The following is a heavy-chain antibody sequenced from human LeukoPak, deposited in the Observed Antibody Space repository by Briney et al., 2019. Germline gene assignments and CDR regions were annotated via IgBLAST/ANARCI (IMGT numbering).Heavy chain of an antibody. D-gene: IGHD3-10*01. CDR1: GGSVSSGSYY. V-gene: IGHV4-61*01. J-gene: IGHJ4*02. CDR3: ARVPSGVRRIIIDY. CDR2: VYYSGST. Sequence: PSETLSLTCTVSGGSVSSGSYYWSWIRQPPGKGLEWIGYVYYSGSTNYSPSLKSRVTVSVDTSKNQFSLKLSSVTAADTAVYYCARVPSGVRRIIIDYWGQGTLVTVSS.